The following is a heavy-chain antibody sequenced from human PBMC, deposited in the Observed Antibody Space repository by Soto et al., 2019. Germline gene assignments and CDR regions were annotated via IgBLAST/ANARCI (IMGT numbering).Heavy chain of an antibody. J-gene: IGHJ6*02. D-gene: IGHD5-12*01. CDR1: GGSVNSGDYF. CDR3: AIDRGYSYGYYYYYGMDV. CDR2: INYLGTT. V-gene: IGHV4-30-4*01. Sequence: QVQLQESGPGLVKPSQTLSLTCTVSGGSVNSGDYFWPWIRQPPGKGMEWLGYINYLGTTDYNPYLKTRLTISRDTSKNQFSLKLGSGTAADTAVYYCAIDRGYSYGYYYYYGMDVWGQGTTVTVSS.